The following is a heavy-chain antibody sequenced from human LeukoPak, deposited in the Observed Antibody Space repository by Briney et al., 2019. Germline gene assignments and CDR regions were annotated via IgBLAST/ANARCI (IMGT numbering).Heavy chain of an antibody. D-gene: IGHD4/OR15-4a*01. CDR1: GFAFSNHA. CDR2: ISDTGKTT. V-gene: IGHV3-23*01. CDR3: ARGGAYDYGVLDA. Sequence: GGSLRLSCEASGFAFSNHAMTWVRQAPGEGLQWVSTISDTGKTTFYRDSVRGRFTISRDISNNTLYLQVDGLRADDTAVYYCARGGAYDYGVLDAWGQGTLVTVSS. J-gene: IGHJ5*02.